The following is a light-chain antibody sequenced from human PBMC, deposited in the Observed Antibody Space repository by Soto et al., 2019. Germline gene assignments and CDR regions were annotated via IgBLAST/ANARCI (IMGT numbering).Light chain of an antibody. CDR2: DIS. Sequence: DLQMTQSPSSLSASVGARITVTCRASQTISTYLNWYQQKQGKAPRXXIYDISNLQSGVPSRFSVSVSGTDGAITISRLQTEDGSTYYCQQTYSTPPTFCLGTKVDI. J-gene: IGKJ1*01. V-gene: IGKV1-39*01. CDR3: QQTYSTPPT. CDR1: QTISTY.